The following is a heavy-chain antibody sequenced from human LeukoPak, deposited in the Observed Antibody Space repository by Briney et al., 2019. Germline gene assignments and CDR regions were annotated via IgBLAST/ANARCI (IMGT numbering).Heavy chain of an antibody. V-gene: IGHV4-4*07. CDR2: IYTSGST. D-gene: IGHD3-22*01. J-gene: IGHJ4*02. CDR3: ARSYYYDSSGYYY. Sequence: PSETLSLTCTVSGGSTRSYYWSWMRQPAGKGLEWIGRIYTSGSTNYNPSLKSRVTMSVDTSKNQFSLKLSSVTAADTAVYYCARSYYYDSSGYYYWGQGTLVTVSS. CDR1: GGSTRSYY.